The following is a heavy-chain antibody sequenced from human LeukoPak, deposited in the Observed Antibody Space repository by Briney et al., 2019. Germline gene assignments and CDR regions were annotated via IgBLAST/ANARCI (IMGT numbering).Heavy chain of an antibody. CDR3: ARRGSSSWTRAFWFDP. CDR2: IYYSGST. D-gene: IGHD6-13*01. J-gene: IGHJ5*02. V-gene: IGHV4-59*08. Sequence: KPSETLSLTCTVSGGSISPYYWSWIRQPPGKGLEWIGYIYYSGSTNYNPSLKSRVTISVDTSKNQFSLKLSSVTVADTAMYYCARRGSSSWTRAFWFDPWGQGTLVTVSS. CDR1: GGSISPYY.